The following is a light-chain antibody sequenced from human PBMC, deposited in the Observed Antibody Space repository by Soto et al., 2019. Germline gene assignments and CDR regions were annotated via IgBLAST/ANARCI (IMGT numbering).Light chain of an antibody. CDR1: QSISSY. Sequence: DMQMTQSPSSLSASVGDRVTITCRASQSISSYLNWYQQKPGKAPKLLIYAASSLQSGVPSRFSGSGSGTDFTFTISSLQPEDFATYYCQQSYSTPLTFGGGTKVEIK. J-gene: IGKJ4*01. CDR2: AAS. CDR3: QQSYSTPLT. V-gene: IGKV1-39*01.